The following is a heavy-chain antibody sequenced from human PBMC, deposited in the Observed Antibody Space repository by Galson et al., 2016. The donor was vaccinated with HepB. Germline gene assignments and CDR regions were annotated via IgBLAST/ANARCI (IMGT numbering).Heavy chain of an antibody. D-gene: IGHD2/OR15-2a*01. CDR2: ILYDGSNK. V-gene: IGHV3-30-3*01. Sequence: SLRLSCAASGFTFSSSIMHWVRQAPGKGLEWVAVILYDGSNKYSSDSVKGRFTISRDNSKNTFYLQMNSLRAEGTAVYYCARDHLSTGYFDLWGRGTLVTVSS. CDR1: GFTFSSSI. J-gene: IGHJ2*01. CDR3: ARDHLSTGYFDL.